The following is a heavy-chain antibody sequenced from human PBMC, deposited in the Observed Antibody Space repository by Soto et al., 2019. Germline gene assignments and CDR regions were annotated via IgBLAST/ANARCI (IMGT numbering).Heavy chain of an antibody. CDR1: GFTFSNHV. CDR2: INRDFNT. D-gene: IGHD3-16*01. Sequence: EEQLVESGGGLVQPGGSLRLSCAASGFTFSNHVMNWVRQAPGRGLEWVSSINRDFNTYYADSVKGRFTNSRDNAKDSLYLQINSLRADATAVYYCVNGDYYVGQGTLVTVSS. CDR3: VNGDYY. V-gene: IGHV3-48*01. J-gene: IGHJ4*02.